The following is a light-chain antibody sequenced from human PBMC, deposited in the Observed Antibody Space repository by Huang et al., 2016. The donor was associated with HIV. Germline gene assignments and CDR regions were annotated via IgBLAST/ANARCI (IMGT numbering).Light chain of an antibody. CDR3: QQYYSYRT. V-gene: IGKV1-8*01. Sequence: AIRMTQSPSSLSASTGDRVNITCRASQDINNFLAWYQQKPGKAPNLLIYAASILETGVPARFSGSGSGTEFNLSISCLQSEDFATYCCQQYYSYRTFGQGTQVEIK. CDR2: AAS. J-gene: IGKJ1*01. CDR1: QDINNF.